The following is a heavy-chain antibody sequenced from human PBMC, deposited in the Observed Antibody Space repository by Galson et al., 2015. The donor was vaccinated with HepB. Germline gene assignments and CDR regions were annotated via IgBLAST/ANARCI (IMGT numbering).Heavy chain of an antibody. CDR1: GVSINSFY. V-gene: IGHV4-59*08. Sequence: ETLSLTCTVSGVSINSFYWTWIRQPPGKGLEWIGYIYYSGSTNYNPSLKSRVTISLDTSKNQFSLKLSSVTAADTAVYYCRGGYSYGLDYWGQGTLVTVSS. D-gene: IGHD5-18*01. CDR2: IYYSGST. J-gene: IGHJ4*02. CDR3: RGGYSYGLDY.